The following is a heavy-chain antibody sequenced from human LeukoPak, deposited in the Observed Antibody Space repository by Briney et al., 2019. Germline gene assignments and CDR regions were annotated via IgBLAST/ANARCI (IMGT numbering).Heavy chain of an antibody. CDR1: GFTVSSNY. J-gene: IGHJ2*01. CDR3: ARDADTTAFYWYFDL. CDR2: IYIGGST. Sequence: GGSLRLSCAASGFTVSSNYMSWVRQAPGKGLEWVSIIYIGGSTYYADSVKGRFTISRDTSKNTLYLQMNSLRAEDTAVYYCARDADTTAFYWYFDLWGRGTLVTVSS. V-gene: IGHV3-53*01. D-gene: IGHD1-26*01.